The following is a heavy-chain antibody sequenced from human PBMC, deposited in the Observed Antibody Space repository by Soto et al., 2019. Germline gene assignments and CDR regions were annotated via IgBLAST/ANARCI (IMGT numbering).Heavy chain of an antibody. CDR3: VRSGSQLLYYYYGMDV. CDR1: GFTFSSYA. D-gene: IGHD3-3*01. J-gene: IGHJ6*02. CDR2: ISYDGSNK. V-gene: IGHV3-30-3*01. Sequence: PGGSLRLSCAASGFTFSSYAMHWVRQAPGKGLEWVAVISYDGSNKYYADSVKGRFTISRDNSKNTLYLQMNSLRVEDTAVYYCVRSGSQLLYYYYGMDVWGQGTTVTVSS.